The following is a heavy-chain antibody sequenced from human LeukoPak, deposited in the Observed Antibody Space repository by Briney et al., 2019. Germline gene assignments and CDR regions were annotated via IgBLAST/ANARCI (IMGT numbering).Heavy chain of an antibody. J-gene: IGHJ4*02. Sequence: GGSLRLSCAASGCTLSSYSMSWVRQAPGKGLEWVSSISSSSSYIYYADSVKGRFTISRDNAKNSLYLQMNSLRAADTAVYYCARSSSSWYYFDYWGQGTLVTVSS. CDR3: ARSSSSWYYFDY. D-gene: IGHD6-13*01. V-gene: IGHV3-21*01. CDR1: GCTLSSYS. CDR2: ISSSSSYI.